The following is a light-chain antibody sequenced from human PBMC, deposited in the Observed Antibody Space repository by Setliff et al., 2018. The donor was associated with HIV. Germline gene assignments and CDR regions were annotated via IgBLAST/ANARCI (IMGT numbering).Light chain of an antibody. V-gene: IGLV2-14*03. Sequence: QSVLTQPASVSGSPGQSITIFCTGTNSDVGGYNYVSWYQQNPGKVPKLILYDVSNRPSGVSTRFSGSKSGNTASLTISGLQAEDEADYYCASYTDSSTLIFSGGTKVTVL. CDR3: ASYTDSSTLI. CDR2: DVS. CDR1: NSDVGGYNY. J-gene: IGLJ2*01.